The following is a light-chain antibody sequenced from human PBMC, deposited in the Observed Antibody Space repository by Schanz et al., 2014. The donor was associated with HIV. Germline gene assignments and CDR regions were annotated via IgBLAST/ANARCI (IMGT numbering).Light chain of an antibody. CDR3: QSYDTSLSVV. Sequence: QSALTQPPSASGSPGQSVAISCIGTSSDVGKYNYVSWYQQHPGKAPKLMIFEVNKRPSGVPDRFSGSKSGNTASLTISGLQAEDEADYYCQSYDTSLSVVFGGGTKLTVL. V-gene: IGLV2-8*01. J-gene: IGLJ2*01. CDR2: EVN. CDR1: SSDVGKYNY.